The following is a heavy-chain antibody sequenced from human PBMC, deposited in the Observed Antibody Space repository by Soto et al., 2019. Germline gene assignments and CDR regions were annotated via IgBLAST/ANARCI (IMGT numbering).Heavy chain of an antibody. CDR3: ARDEARPLGY. Sequence: GGSLRLSRAASGFTFSSYWMSWVRQAPGKGLEWVANIKPDGSEKYYVDSVRGRFTISRDNVENSLNLQMNSLRAEDAALYYCARDEARPLGYWGQGTLVTVSS. CDR1: GFTFSSYW. CDR2: IKPDGSEK. V-gene: IGHV3-7*01. D-gene: IGHD6-6*01. J-gene: IGHJ4*02.